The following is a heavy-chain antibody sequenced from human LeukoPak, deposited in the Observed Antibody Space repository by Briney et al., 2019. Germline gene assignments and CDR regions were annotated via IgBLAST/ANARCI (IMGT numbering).Heavy chain of an antibody. J-gene: IGHJ4*02. CDR2: INEDGSQK. Sequence: GGSLRLSCVASGYSFRNWWMNWVRQAPGKGLEWVANINEDGSQKNYADSVKGRFTIYRDSAKNSVHLQMDSLRAEDTAFYYCVPRDEDWGQGILVTVSS. V-gene: IGHV3-7*01. CDR1: GYSFRNWW. CDR3: VPRDED.